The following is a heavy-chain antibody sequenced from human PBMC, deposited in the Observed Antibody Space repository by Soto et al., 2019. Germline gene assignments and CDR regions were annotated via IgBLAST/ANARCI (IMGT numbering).Heavy chain of an antibody. Sequence: LSLTCTASGGSISSGGYYWRWIRQPPGQGLEWIGRIHYSGTTYYNPSLKGRVTMSVDASKNRFSLGLSSVTAADTAVYYCARDPAEVLWFGELSHRGPWLDPWGQGSLVA. V-gene: IGHV4-31*03. CDR3: ARDPAEVLWFGELSHRGPWLDP. J-gene: IGHJ5*02. CDR1: GGSISSGGYY. D-gene: IGHD3-10*01. CDR2: IHYSGTT.